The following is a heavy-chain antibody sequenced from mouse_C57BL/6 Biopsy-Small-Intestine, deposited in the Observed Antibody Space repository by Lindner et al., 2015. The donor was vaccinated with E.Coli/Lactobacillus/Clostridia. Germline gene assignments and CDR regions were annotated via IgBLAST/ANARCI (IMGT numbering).Heavy chain of an antibody. D-gene: IGHD3-3*01. J-gene: IGHJ1*01. CDR1: GGDFSNFA. CDR2: IIPIFGTG. CDR3: ARGPGRILRSFELDPFDV. V-gene: IGHV1-81*01. Sequence: SVKVSCKAFGGDFSNFAISWVRQAPGQGLEWMGGIIPIFGTGHYSQKFQGRVTITADESTSTAYMELSSLTSEDTAVYYCARGPGRILRSFELDPFDVWGQGTMVTVSS.